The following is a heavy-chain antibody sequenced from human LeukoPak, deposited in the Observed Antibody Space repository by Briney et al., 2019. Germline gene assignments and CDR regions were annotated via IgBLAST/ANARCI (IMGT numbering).Heavy chain of an antibody. D-gene: IGHD3-10*01. J-gene: IGHJ1*01. CDR1: GFTFSSYC. V-gene: IGHV3-30*18. CDR2: ISYDVSNN. CDR3: AKDGPRECGELLPTGYFQH. Sequence: GGSLRLSCAASGFTFSSYCMHWVRQAPGKGLEWVAVISYDVSNNYYADSVTGRSTISTTNSKNTLYLQMNGLRAEDTAVYYCAKDGPRECGELLPTGYFQHWGQGTLVTVSS.